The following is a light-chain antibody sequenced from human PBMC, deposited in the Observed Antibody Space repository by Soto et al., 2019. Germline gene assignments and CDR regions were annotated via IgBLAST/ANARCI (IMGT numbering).Light chain of an antibody. V-gene: IGLV2-8*01. CDR3: SSYAGSNNVL. J-gene: IGLJ2*01. Sequence: QSALTQPPSASGSPGQSVTISCTGTSSDVGGYNCVSWYQQHPGKAPQLMIYEVTKRPSGVPDRFSGSKSGNTASLTVSGLQAEDEADYYCSSYAGSNNVLFGGGTKLTFL. CDR2: EVT. CDR1: SSDVGGYNC.